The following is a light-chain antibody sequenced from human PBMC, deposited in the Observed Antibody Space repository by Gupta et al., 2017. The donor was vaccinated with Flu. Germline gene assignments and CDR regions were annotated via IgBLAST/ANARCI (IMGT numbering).Light chain of an antibody. Sequence: EIVLTQSPVTLSLSPGERATLSCRASQNIGAFLAWYQQKPGQPPRLVIYDSSYRFTGVPGRFSGSGSGTDFTLTSSGLEPEDFALYYCQQRYSWYTYGQGTKLEV. CDR2: DSS. V-gene: IGKV3-11*01. CDR3: QQRYSWYT. J-gene: IGKJ2*01. CDR1: QNIGAF.